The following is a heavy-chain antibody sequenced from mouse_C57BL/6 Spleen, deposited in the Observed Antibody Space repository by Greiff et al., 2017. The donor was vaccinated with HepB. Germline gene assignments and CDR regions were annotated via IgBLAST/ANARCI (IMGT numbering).Heavy chain of an antibody. J-gene: IGHJ3*01. CDR2: ISSGSSTI. CDR3: ASRWDVSWFAY. V-gene: IGHV5-17*01. Sequence: EVMLVESGGGLVKPGGSLKLSCAASGFTFSDYGMHWVRQAPEKGLEWVAYISSGSSTIYYADTVKGRFTISRDNAKNTLFLQMTSLRSEDTAMYYCASRWDVSWFAYWGQGTLVTVSA. CDR1: GFTFSDYG. D-gene: IGHD4-1*01.